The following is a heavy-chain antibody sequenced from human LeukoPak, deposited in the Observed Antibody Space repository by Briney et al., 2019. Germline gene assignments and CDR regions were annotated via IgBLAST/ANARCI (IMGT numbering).Heavy chain of an antibody. J-gene: IGHJ4*02. Sequence: SETLSLTCAVYGGSFSGYYWSWIRQPAGKGLEWIGRIYTSGSTKYNPSLKSRVTISLDTSKNQFSLKVSSVTAADTAMYYCATTRWTSERGGFDYWGQGTLVTVSS. CDR3: ATTRWTSERGGFDY. CDR2: IYTSGST. D-gene: IGHD1-1*01. CDR1: GGSFSGYY. V-gene: IGHV4-59*10.